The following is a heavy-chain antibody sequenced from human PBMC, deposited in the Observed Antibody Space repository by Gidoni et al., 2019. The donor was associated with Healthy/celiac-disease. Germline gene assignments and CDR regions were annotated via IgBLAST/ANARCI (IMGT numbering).Heavy chain of an antibody. Sequence: QVQLVESGGGVVQPGRSLRLSCAASGFTFSSYGMHWVRQAPGKGLEWVAVIWYDGSNKYDADSVKGRFTISRDNSKNTLYLQMNSLRAEDTAVYYCARDEYYYDSSGYYLLDYWGQGTLVTVSS. CDR2: IWYDGSNK. J-gene: IGHJ4*02. CDR3: ARDEYYYDSSGYYLLDY. V-gene: IGHV3-33*01. D-gene: IGHD3-22*01. CDR1: GFTFSSYG.